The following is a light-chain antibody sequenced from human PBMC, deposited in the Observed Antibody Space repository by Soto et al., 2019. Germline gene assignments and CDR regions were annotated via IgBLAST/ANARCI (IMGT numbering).Light chain of an antibody. Sequence: EIVWTQAPGTLSLSPGERATLSCRPSQSVSSSYLAWYQQKPGQAPRLLIYGASSRATGIPDRFSGSGSGTDFTLTISSLQSEDFAVYYCQQYNDWPYTFSQGTK. CDR2: GAS. V-gene: IGKV3-20*01. CDR3: QQYNDWPYT. J-gene: IGKJ2*01. CDR1: QSVSSSY.